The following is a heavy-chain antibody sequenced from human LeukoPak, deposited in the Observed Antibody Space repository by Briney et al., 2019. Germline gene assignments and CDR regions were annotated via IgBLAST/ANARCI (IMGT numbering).Heavy chain of an antibody. CDR1: GYSIGTGNY. Sequence: SDTLSLTRSVSGYSIGTGNYWAWVRHPPGKGLEWIGCVYHSGTHYKSSLTSRATISMDTSANQFSLKLTSMTAADSAFYYCTKTSGGGGHDSWGQGILVTVSS. D-gene: IGHD4-23*01. V-gene: IGHV4-38-2*01. CDR3: TKTSGGGGHDS. CDR2: VYHSGT. J-gene: IGHJ5*01.